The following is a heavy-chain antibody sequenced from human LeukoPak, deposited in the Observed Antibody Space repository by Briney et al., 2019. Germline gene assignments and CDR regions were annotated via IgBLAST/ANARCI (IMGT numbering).Heavy chain of an antibody. CDR2: IYSGGST. D-gene: IGHD3-22*01. CDR1: GFTVSSNY. Sequence: GGSLRLSCAASGFTVSSNYMSWVRQAPGKGLEWVSVIYSGGSTYYADSVKGRFTISRDNSKNTLYLQMNSLRAEDTAVYYCARVRPYYYDSSGYPYYFDYWGQGTLVTVSS. CDR3: ARVRPYYYDSSGYPYYFDY. J-gene: IGHJ4*02. V-gene: IGHV3-53*01.